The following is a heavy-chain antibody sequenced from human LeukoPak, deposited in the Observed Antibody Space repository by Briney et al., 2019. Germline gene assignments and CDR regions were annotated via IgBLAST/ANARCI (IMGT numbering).Heavy chain of an antibody. J-gene: IGHJ6*03. D-gene: IGHD3-10*01. V-gene: IGHV3-23*01. Sequence: GGSLRLSCAASGFTFSSYAMSWVRQAPGKGLEWVSAISGSGGSTYYADSVKGRFTISRDNSKNTLYLQMNSLRAEDTAVYYCAKDEEVLLWFGESDYYMDVWGKGTTVTVSS. CDR2: ISGSGGST. CDR3: AKDEEVLLWFGESDYYMDV. CDR1: GFTFSSYA.